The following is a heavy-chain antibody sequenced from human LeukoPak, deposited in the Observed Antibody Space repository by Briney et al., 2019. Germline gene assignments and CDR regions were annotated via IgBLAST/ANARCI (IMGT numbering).Heavy chain of an antibody. CDR2: INQNGSVQ. D-gene: IGHD4/OR15-4a*01. J-gene: IGHJ4*02. CDR3: ARDQGAPGDY. Sequence: PGGSLRLSCAASGFTFSNYWMTWVRQAPGKGLEWVANINQNGSVQLYVDSVKGRLTISRDNAKNSLYRQMNNLRAEDTALYFCARDQGAPGDYWGQGTLVTVSS. CDR1: GFTFSNYW. V-gene: IGHV3-7*01.